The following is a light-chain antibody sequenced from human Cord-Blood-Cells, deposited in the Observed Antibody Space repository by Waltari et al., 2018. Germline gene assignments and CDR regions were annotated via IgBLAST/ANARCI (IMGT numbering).Light chain of an antibody. CDR1: QSVLYSSNSKNY. J-gene: IGKJ1*01. CDR3: QQYYSTPWT. Sequence: DIVMTQSPDSLAVSLGERATINCKSSQSVLYSSNSKNYLAWYQQKPGQPPKLLIYWASTVASGVPERFSGSVSGTDFTRACSSLQAEDVAVYYCQQYYSTPWTFGQGTKVEIK. CDR2: WAS. V-gene: IGKV4-1*01.